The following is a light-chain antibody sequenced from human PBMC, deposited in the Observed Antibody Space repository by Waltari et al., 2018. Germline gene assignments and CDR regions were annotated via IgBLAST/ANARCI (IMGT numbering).Light chain of an antibody. CDR1: RSDVGGYNY. V-gene: IGLV2-14*03. CDR2: DFS. CDR3: SSYTSSSTEV. Sequence: QSALTQPASVSGSPGQSITISCTGTRSDVGGYNYVSWYQQHPGKAPKPIIYDFSNRPSGVSNRFSGSKSGNTASLTISGLQAEDEADYYCSSYTSSSTEVFGGGTKLTVL. J-gene: IGLJ3*02.